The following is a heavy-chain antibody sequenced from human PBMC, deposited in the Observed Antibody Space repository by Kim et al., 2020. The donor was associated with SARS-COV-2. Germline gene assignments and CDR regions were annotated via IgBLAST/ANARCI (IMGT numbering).Heavy chain of an antibody. CDR2: ISYDGSNK. V-gene: IGHV3-30*04. Sequence: GGSLRLSCAASGFTFSSYAMHWVRQAPGKGLEWVAVISYDGSNKYYADSVKGRFTISRDNSKNTLYLQMNSLRAEDTAVYYCARDGSSGYDEYYYYGMDVWGQGTTVTVSS. CDR3: ARDGSSGYDEYYYYGMDV. D-gene: IGHD5-12*01. J-gene: IGHJ6*02. CDR1: GFTFSSYA.